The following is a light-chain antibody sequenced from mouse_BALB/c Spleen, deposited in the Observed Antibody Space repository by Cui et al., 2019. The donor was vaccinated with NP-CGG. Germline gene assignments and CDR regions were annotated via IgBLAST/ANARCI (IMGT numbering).Light chain of an antibody. CDR2: GTN. V-gene: IGLV1*01. CDR3: ALWYSNHWV. Sequence: QAVLTQESAPTTSPGETVTLTCRSSTGTATTSNYANWVQEKPDQLFTGLIGGTNDRAPGVPARFSGSLIGDKAALTITGAQTEDEAIYFCALWYSNHWVFGGGTKLTVL. CDR1: TGTATTSNY. J-gene: IGLJ1*01.